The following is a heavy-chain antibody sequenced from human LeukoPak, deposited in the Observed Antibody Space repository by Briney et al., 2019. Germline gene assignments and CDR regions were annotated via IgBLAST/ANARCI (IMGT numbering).Heavy chain of an antibody. CDR2: FIPVLGTA. V-gene: IGHV1-69*05. D-gene: IGHD6-6*01. CDR1: GGTFSDYA. Sequence: SGKVSCKAFGGTFSDYAISWVRQAPGQGLEWVGGFIPVLGTANFARNFQGRVTITTDESTNTAYMELSALRSDDTAVYYCTRDDIATRYFDYWGQGTLVTVSS. J-gene: IGHJ4*02. CDR3: TRDDIATRYFDY.